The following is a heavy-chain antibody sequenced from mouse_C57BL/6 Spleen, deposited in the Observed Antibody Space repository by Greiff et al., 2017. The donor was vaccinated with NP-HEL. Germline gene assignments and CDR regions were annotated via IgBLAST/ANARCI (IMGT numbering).Heavy chain of an antibody. J-gene: IGHJ2*01. Sequence: VQLQQSGAELVRPGASVTLSCKASGYTFTDYEMHWVKQTPVHGLEWIGAIDPETGGTAYNQKFKGKAILTADKSSSTAYMELRSLTSEDSAVYYCTRRGDYSGSSRNFDYWGQGTTLTVSS. CDR2: IDPETGGT. CDR1: GYTFTDYE. D-gene: IGHD1-1*01. V-gene: IGHV1-15*01. CDR3: TRRGDYSGSSRNFDY.